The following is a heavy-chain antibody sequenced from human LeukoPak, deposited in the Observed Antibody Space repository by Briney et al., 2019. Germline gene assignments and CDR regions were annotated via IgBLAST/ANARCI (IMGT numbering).Heavy chain of an antibody. CDR3: ARDNSVGGIAWWFDP. CDR1: GYTFINNW. V-gene: IGHV1-46*01. J-gene: IGHJ5*02. D-gene: IGHD3-10*01. Sequence: GASVKVSCKASGYTFINNWMHWVRQAPGQGLEWIGLINPTGTRTGYAQEFQGRVTMTRDMSTSTDYMELSSLRSEDTAIYYCARDNSVGGIAWWFDPWGQGTLVTVSS. CDR2: INPTGTRT.